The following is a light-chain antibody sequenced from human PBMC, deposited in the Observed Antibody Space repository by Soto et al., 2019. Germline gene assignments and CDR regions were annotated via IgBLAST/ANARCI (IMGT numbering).Light chain of an antibody. CDR2: SPS. CDR1: RSISDY. V-gene: IGKV1-39*01. CDR3: QQDYSSPFT. Sequence: DIQMTQSPSSLTASVGERVTITCRASRSISDYLNWYQQRPGKAPQLLISSPSTLQSGVPSRFRGATSVTGFTPTITIPHPDDLGPFDGQQDYSSPFTFAPGT. J-gene: IGKJ3*01.